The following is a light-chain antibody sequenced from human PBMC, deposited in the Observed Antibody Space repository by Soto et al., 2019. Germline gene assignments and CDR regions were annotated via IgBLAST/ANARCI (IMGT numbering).Light chain of an antibody. CDR2: AAS. J-gene: IGKJ2*02. Sequence: DIQMTQSPSSLSASVGDRVTITCRASQDIGIYLAWYQQKPGKVPKLLIYAASSLQSGVPSRFSGSGSGTDFTLSISSLQPEDFATYYSQQYNTYSRTFGQGTKVETK. CDR3: QQYNTYSRT. CDR1: QDIGIY. V-gene: IGKV1-27*01.